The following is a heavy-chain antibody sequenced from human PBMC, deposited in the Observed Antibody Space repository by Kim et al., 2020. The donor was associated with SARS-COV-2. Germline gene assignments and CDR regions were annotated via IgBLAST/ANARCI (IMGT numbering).Heavy chain of an antibody. CDR3: TRDDWFGEGAGGY. D-gene: IGHD3-10*01. Sequence: GGSLRLSCTASGFTFGDYAMSWVRQAPGKGLEWVGFIRSKAYGGTTEYAASVKGRFTISRGDSKSIAYLQMNSLKTGDTAVYYCTRDDWFGEGAGGYWGQGTLVTVSS. V-gene: IGHV3-49*04. CDR2: IRSKAYGGTT. CDR1: GFTFGDYA. J-gene: IGHJ4*02.